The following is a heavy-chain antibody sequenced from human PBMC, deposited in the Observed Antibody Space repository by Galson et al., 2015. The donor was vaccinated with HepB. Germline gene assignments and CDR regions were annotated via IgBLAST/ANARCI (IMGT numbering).Heavy chain of an antibody. V-gene: IGHV1-46*04. CDR3: ARDQAYSYGNSRLDY. CDR1: GYTFTTYY. CDR2: INPSGGGT. D-gene: IGHD5-18*01. Sequence: SVKVSCKASGYTFTTYYIHWVRQAPGQGLEWMGIINPSGGGTTYAQKLQGRVSMTRDTSTSTVYMELSSLRSEDTAVYYCARDQAYSYGNSRLDYWGQGTLVTVSS. J-gene: IGHJ4*02.